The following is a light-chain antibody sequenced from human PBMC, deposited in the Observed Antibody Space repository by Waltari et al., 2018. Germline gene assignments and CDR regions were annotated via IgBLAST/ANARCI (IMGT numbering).Light chain of an antibody. CDR2: RAN. CDR3: LLYMGSGIWV. Sequence: QTVVTQEPSLSVSPGGTVTLTCALSSGSLSSTSYASWYQQSPGQTPGTVVYRANMRSSGVPVRFSGSVLGNKAVLIITGAQAEDESTYYCLLYMGSGIWVFGGGTKLTVL. CDR1: SGSLSSTSY. V-gene: IGLV8-61*01. J-gene: IGLJ3*02.